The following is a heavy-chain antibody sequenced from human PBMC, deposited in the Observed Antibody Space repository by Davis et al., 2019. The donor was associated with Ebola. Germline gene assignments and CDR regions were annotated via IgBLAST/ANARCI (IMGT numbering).Heavy chain of an antibody. CDR2: INHSGST. CDR1: GGSFSGYY. CDR3: ARARTYYFDY. V-gene: IGHV4-34*01. Sequence: PGGSLRLSCAVYGGSFSGYYWSWIRQPPGKGLEWIGEINHSGSTNYNPSLKSRVTISVDTSKNQFSLKLSSVTAADTAVYYCARARTYYFDYWGQGTLVTVSS. J-gene: IGHJ4*02.